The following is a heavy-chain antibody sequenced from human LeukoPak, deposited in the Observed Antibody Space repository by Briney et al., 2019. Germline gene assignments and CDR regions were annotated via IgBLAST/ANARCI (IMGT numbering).Heavy chain of an antibody. CDR2: IYYSGTT. CDR3: ARHLSSGWSDY. V-gene: IGHV4-39*01. D-gene: IGHD6-19*01. CDR1: GASISSSSHY. Sequence: SETLSLTCTVSGASISSSSHYWGWIRQPPGKGLEWIGSIYYSGTTYNNPSLKSRVTISVDTSKNQFSLKLTSVTAADTAVYYCARHLSSGWSDYWGQGTLVTVS. J-gene: IGHJ4*02.